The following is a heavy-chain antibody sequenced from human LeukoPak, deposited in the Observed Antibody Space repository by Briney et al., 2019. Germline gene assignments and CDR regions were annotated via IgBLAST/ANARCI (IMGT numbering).Heavy chain of an antibody. CDR1: GGSISSYY. CDR3: ARDRRGSVNWFDP. V-gene: IGHV4-59*01. Sequence: SETLSLTCTVSGGSISSYYWSWIRQPPGKGLEWIGYIYYSGSTNYNPSLKSRVTISVDTSKSQFSLKLSSVTAADTAVYYCARDRRGSVNWFDPWGQGTLVTVSS. CDR2: IYYSGST. J-gene: IGHJ5*02.